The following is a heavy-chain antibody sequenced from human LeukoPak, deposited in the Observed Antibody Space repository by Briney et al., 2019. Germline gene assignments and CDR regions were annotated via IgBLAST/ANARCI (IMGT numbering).Heavy chain of an antibody. J-gene: IGHJ5*01. Sequence: ASVKVSCKVSGHTLTELSMHWVRQAPGKGLEWMGGFDPEDGETIYAQKFQGRVTMTTDSSTSTAYMELRSLRSDDTAVYYCARVSGSIVARLAWFDSWGQGTLVTVSS. CDR3: ARVSGSIVARLAWFDS. CDR1: GHTLTELS. CDR2: FDPEDGET. V-gene: IGHV1-24*01. D-gene: IGHD6-6*01.